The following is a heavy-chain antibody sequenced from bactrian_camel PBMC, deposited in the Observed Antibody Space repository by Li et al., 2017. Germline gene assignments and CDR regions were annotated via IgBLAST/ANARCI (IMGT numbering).Heavy chain of an antibody. J-gene: IGHJ4*01. V-gene: IGHV3S60*01. D-gene: IGHD1*01. CDR1: GFTFDDAA. CDR3: AVHPRTQTFIRGCRIPLYNV. CDR2: IESDGTR. Sequence: HVQLVESGGGSVQAGETLRLTCTASGFTFDDAAMAWYRQAPGQAPGHECELVSTIESDGTRYYADSVKGRFTMSRDNAKNVVYLQMNNLKPEYTAMYYCAVHPRTQTFIRGCRIPLYNVWGQGTQVTVS.